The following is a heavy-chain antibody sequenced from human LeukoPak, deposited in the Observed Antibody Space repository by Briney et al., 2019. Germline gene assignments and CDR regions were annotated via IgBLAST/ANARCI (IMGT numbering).Heavy chain of an antibody. J-gene: IGHJ4*02. V-gene: IGHV3-21*01. CDR2: ISSSRCDI. D-gene: IGHD3-22*01. CDR1: GFSLSSYR. CDR3: ARDPGLSGYYFDS. Sequence: PGGSLRLSCAASGFSLSSYRMHWVRQALGKGLEWVSSISSSRCDIRYADSVKGRFTISRDNAKNSLYLQMNSLRTVDTAVYYCARDPGLSGYYFDSWGQGTLVTVSS.